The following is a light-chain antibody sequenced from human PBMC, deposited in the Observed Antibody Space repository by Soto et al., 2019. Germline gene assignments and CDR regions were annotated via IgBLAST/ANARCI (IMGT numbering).Light chain of an antibody. CDR3: SSSTSRTTLV. CDR2: DVS. Sequence: QSALTQPASVSGSPGQSIAISCSGTYSDVGYCNSVSWYQHHPGKVPKLIMSDVSARPSGISDRFSGSKSGNTASLTISGLQAEDEGDYYCSSSTSRTTLVFGGGTKLTVL. V-gene: IGLV2-14*03. CDR1: YSDVGYCNS. J-gene: IGLJ2*01.